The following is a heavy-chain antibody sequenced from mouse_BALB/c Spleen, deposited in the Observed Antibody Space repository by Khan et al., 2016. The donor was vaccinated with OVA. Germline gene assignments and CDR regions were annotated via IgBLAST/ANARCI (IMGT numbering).Heavy chain of an antibody. CDR2: IITYNGNT. J-gene: IGHJ4*01. V-gene: IGHV1S137*01. CDR3: TRGDYFLRIGAIDY. D-gene: IGHD1-1*01. Sequence: QVQLKQSGPELVRPGVSVKISCKGSGYTFTDYAMHWVKQRHGKSLEWIGIIITYNGNTNYNQKFKGKATMTVDKSSSTAYLELARLTSEDSAISYDTRGDYFLRIGAIDYWGQGTSVTVSS. CDR1: GYTFTDYA.